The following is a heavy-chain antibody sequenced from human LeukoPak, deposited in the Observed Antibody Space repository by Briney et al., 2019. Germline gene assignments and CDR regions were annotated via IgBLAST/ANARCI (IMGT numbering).Heavy chain of an antibody. CDR1: GFTFTSDA. CDR3: AKCSTSAYTTGWCNWIDP. D-gene: IGHD6-19*01. CDR2: TVSRGTT. J-gene: IGHJ5*02. Sequence: GGSLRLSCVASGFTFTSDAMNWVRQAPGKGLEWVSSTVSRGTTQYADSVKGRFTVPRDTSKNTLYLQMNSLRADDTAVYYCAKCSTSAYTTGWCNWIDPWGQGTLVTVSS. V-gene: IGHV3-23*01.